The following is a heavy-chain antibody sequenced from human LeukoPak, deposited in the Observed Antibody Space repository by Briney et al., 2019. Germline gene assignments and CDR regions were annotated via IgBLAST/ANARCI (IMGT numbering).Heavy chain of an antibody. Sequence: SETLSLTCTVSGGSISSYYWSWIRQPPGKGLEWIGYIYYSGSTNYNPSLKSRVTISVDTSKNQFSLKLGSVTAADTAVYYCARERSGDFWSGYSGFDIWGQGTMVTVSS. CDR2: IYYSGST. D-gene: IGHD3-3*01. CDR3: ARERSGDFWSGYSGFDI. CDR1: GGSISSYY. V-gene: IGHV4-59*01. J-gene: IGHJ3*02.